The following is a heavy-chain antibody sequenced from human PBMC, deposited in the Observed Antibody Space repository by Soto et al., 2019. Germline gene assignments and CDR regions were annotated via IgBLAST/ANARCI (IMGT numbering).Heavy chain of an antibody. D-gene: IGHD3-9*01. CDR2: ISGSGGST. Sequence: PGGSLRLSCAASGFTFSSYAMSWVRQAPGKGLEWVSTISGSGGSTYYADSVKGRFTISRDNSKNTLYLQMNSLRAEDTAVYYCASIPPVLRYFDWSPPVWGQGTLVTVSS. J-gene: IGHJ4*02. CDR1: GFTFSSYA. V-gene: IGHV3-23*01. CDR3: ASIPPVLRYFDWSPPV.